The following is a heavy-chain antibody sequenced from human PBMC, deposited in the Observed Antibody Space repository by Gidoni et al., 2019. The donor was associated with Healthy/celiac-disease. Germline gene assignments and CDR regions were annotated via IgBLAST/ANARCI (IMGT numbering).Heavy chain of an antibody. CDR1: GGSLSSSSYY. J-gene: IGHJ3*02. CDR3: ARDSSNYYDSSGYRNNAFDI. CDR2: IYYSGST. Sequence: QLQLQESGPGLVKPSETLSLTCTVSGGSLSSSSYYWGWISQPPGKGLEWIGSIYYSGSTYYNPSLKSRVTISVDTSKNQFSLKLSSVTAADTAVYYCARDSSNYYDSSGYRNNAFDIWGQGTMVTVSS. D-gene: IGHD3-22*01. V-gene: IGHV4-39*07.